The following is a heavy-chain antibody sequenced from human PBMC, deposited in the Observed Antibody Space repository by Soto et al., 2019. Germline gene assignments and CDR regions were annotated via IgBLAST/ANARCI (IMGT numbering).Heavy chain of an antibody. V-gene: IGHV3-23*01. CDR2: ISGGGGGI. CDR3: AKGLATPYYFDF. CDR1: GFTFSSYA. J-gene: IGHJ4*02. D-gene: IGHD2-15*01. Sequence: PGGSLRLSCAASGFTFSSYAMTWVRQAPGKGLEWVSAISGGGGGIYYADSVKGRFTISRDNSKNTLYLQINSLRAEDTALYYCAKGLATPYYFDFWGLGTLVTVSS.